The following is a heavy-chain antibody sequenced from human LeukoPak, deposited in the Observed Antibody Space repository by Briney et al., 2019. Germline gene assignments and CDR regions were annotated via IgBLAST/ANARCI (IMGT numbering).Heavy chain of an antibody. Sequence: GGSLRLSCAASGFTFSNSWMTWVRQVPGKGLEWVATINGEGSDKYYVDSVKGRFIISRDNAKNSLYLQMNSLRAEDTAVYYCARGSSSWYGDYWGQGTLVTVSS. CDR3: ARGSSSWYGDY. CDR1: GFTFSNSW. V-gene: IGHV3-7*01. J-gene: IGHJ4*02. CDR2: INGEGSDK. D-gene: IGHD6-13*01.